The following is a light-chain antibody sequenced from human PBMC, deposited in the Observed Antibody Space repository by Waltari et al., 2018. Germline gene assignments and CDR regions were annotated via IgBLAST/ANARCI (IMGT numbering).Light chain of an antibody. V-gene: IGKV4-1*01. CDR3: QQYYSTPVT. Sequence: DIVMTQSPDSLAVSLGERASINCKSSQTVLYSDNNNYLGWHQQRPGQPPKLLISWASTRESGVPDRFSGSGSGTDFTLTINSLQAEDVAIYYCQQYYSTPVTFGQGTKLEIK. CDR2: WAS. J-gene: IGKJ2*01. CDR1: QTVLYSDNNNY.